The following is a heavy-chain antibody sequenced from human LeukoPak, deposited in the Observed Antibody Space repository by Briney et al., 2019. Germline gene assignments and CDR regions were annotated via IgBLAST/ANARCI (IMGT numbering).Heavy chain of an antibody. CDR2: ISWNSGSI. V-gene: IGHV3-9*01. Sequence: GRSLRLSCAASGFTFDDYAMHWARQAPGKGLEWVSGISWNSGSIGYADSVEGRFTISRDNAKNSLYLQMNSLRAEDTALYYCAKASGLGSGSWYYFDYWGQGTLVTVSS. J-gene: IGHJ4*02. CDR3: AKASGLGSGSWYYFDY. D-gene: IGHD3-10*01. CDR1: GFTFDDYA.